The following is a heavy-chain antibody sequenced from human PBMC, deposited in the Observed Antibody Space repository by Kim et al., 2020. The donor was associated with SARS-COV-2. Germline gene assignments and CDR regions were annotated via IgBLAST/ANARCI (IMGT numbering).Heavy chain of an antibody. D-gene: IGHD6-13*01. CDR3: ARDRSDGIAAAGRGN. Sequence: SVKVSCKASGGTFSSYAISWVRQAPGQGLEWMGRIIPILGIANYAQKFQGRVTITADKSTSTAYMELSSLRSEDTAVYYCARDRSDGIAAAGRGNWGQGTLVTVSS. CDR2: IIPILGIA. CDR1: GGTFSSYA. J-gene: IGHJ4*02. V-gene: IGHV1-69*04.